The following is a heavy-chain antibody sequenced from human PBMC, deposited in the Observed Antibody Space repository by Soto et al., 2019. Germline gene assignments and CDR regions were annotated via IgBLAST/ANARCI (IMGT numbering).Heavy chain of an antibody. CDR2: VYSNGHT. D-gene: IGHD2-8*01. J-gene: IGHJ4*02. Sequence: SETLSLTGTASGDSISDKHYHWGWTSRPPGKGLEWIGTVYSNGHTYHNPYLKSRRAMGVDTCKNQFSLSLISVTAAATAVYFCASLTNGRSGDSWGQGTLVTVSS. CDR1: GDSISDKHYH. CDR3: ASLTNGRSGDS. V-gene: IGHV4-39*01.